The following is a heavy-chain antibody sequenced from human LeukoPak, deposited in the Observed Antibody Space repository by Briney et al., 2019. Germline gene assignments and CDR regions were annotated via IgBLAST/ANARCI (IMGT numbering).Heavy chain of an antibody. V-gene: IGHV3-66*01. D-gene: IGHD3-3*02. CDR3: ARVAKNENYYYYYMDV. Sequence: PGGSLRLSCAASGFTVSSNYMSWVRQAPGKGLEWVSVIYSGGSTYYADSVKGRFTISRDNSKNTLYLQMNSLRAEDTAVYYCARVAKNENYYYYYMDVWGKGTTVTVSS. CDR1: GFTVSSNY. CDR2: IYSGGST. J-gene: IGHJ6*03.